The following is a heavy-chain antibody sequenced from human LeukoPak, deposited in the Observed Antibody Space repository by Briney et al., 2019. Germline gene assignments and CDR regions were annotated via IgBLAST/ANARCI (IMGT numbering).Heavy chain of an antibody. Sequence: GGSLRLSCAASGFTFSTYSMNWVRQAPGKGLEWVSSISGRTSNTYYADSVKGRFTISRDNAKNSLYLQMNSLRAEDTAVYYCARDVSYWGQGTLVTVSS. J-gene: IGHJ4*02. CDR1: GFTFSTYS. D-gene: IGHD5/OR15-5a*01. CDR2: ISGRTSNT. CDR3: ARDVSY. V-gene: IGHV3-21*01.